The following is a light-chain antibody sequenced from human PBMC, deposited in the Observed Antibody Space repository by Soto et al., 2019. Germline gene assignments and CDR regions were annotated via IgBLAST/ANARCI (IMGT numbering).Light chain of an antibody. V-gene: IGLV2-14*01. CDR3: SSYTSSSTDDV. CDR2: DVS. CDR1: SSDVGGYNY. Sequence: QLVLTQPASVSGSPGQSITISCTGTSSDVGGYNYVSWYQQHTGKAPKLMIYDVSNRPSGVSNRFSGSKSGNTASLTISGIQAEDEADYYCSSYTSSSTDDVFGTGTKLTVL. J-gene: IGLJ1*01.